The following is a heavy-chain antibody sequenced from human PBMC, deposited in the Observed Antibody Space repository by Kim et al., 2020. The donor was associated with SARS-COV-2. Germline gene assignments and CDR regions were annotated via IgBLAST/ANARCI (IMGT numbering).Heavy chain of an antibody. D-gene: IGHD5-12*01. V-gene: IGHV3-15*01. J-gene: IGHJ4*02. CDR2: IKRKNDGGTV. Sequence: GGSLRLSCAASGFGFNNAWMNWVRQPPGKGLEWVGHIKRKNDGGTVDFAAPVKGRFTISRDDSENTLYLQMDGLKTEDTAVYYCTTDIWVATGHDYWGQGALVTVSS. CDR3: TTDIWVATGHDY. CDR1: GFGFNNAW.